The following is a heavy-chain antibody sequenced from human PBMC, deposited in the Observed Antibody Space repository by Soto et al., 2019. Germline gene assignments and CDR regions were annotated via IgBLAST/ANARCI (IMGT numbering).Heavy chain of an antibody. CDR2: MNPNSGNT. D-gene: IGHD2-2*01. J-gene: IGHJ6*02. CDR1: GYTFTSYD. V-gene: IGHV1-8*01. Sequence: ASVKVSCKASGYTFTSYDINWVRQATGQGLEWMGWMNPNSGNTGYAQKFQGRVTMTRNTSKSIAYLQMNSLKTEDTAVYYCTRARAGVPAAMDYYYYYGMDVWGQGTTVTVSS. CDR3: TRARAGVPAAMDYYYYYGMDV.